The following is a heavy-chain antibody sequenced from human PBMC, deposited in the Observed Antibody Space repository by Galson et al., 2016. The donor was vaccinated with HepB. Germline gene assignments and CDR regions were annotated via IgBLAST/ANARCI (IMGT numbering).Heavy chain of an antibody. J-gene: IGHJ4*02. CDR3: VRVGSGYDY. V-gene: IGHV3-64*02. CDR1: GFIISDYS. Sequence: SLRLSCAASGFIISDYSMHWVRQAPGKGLEYVSAIHYHGGSTFYADSVKGRFTISRDNSKNTLYPHVGSLRPEDMAVYYCVRVGSGYDYWGQGTLVTVSS. CDR2: IHYHGGST. D-gene: IGHD3-22*01.